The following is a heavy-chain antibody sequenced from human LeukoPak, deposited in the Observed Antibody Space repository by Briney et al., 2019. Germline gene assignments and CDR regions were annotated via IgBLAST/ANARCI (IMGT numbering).Heavy chain of an antibody. D-gene: IGHD2-8*01. J-gene: IGHJ6*02. CDR2: ISAYNGNT. CDR3: AREDGRYYGMDV. Sequence: ASVKVSCKASGGTFSSYAISWVRQAPGQGLEWMGWISAYNGNTNYAQKLQGGVTMTTDTSTSTAYMELRSLRSDDTAVYYCAREDGRYYGMDVWGQGTTVTVSS. CDR1: GGTFSSYA. V-gene: IGHV1-18*01.